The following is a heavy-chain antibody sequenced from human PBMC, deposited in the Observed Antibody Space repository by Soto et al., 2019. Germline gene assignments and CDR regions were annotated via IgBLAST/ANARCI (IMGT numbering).Heavy chain of an antibody. CDR3: ARGLYYYDSSGSWGY. Sequence: EVQLVESGGGLVQPGGSLRLSCAASGFTFSSYSMNWVRQAPGKGLEWVSYISSSSSTIYYADSVQGRFTISRDNAKNSLYLQMNSLRDEDTAVYYCARGLYYYDSSGSWGYWCQGTLLNVSS. CDR2: ISSSSSTI. D-gene: IGHD3-22*01. CDR1: GFTFSSYS. V-gene: IGHV3-48*02. J-gene: IGHJ4*02.